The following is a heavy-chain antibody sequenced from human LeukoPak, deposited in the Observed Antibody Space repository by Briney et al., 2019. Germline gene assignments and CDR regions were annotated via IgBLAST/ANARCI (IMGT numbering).Heavy chain of an antibody. J-gene: IGHJ4*02. V-gene: IGHV3-30*18. CDR1: GFTFSSYG. CDR3: AKVRAVAGTGSESPFDY. CDR2: ISYDGSNK. Sequence: GRSLRLSCAASGFTFSSYGMHWVRQAPGKGLEWVAVISYDGSNKYYADSVKGRFTISRDNSKNTLYLQMNSLRAEDTAVYYCAKVRAVAGTGSESPFDYWGQGTLVTVSS. D-gene: IGHD6-19*01.